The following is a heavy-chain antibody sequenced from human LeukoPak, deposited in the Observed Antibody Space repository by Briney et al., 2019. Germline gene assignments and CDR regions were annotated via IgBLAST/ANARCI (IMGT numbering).Heavy chain of an antibody. V-gene: IGHV1-3*03. CDR2: INAGNGNT. J-gene: IGHJ4*02. CDR1: GYTFTSYA. D-gene: IGHD3-22*01. CDR3: ARAVITTNSFFFDY. Sequence: ASVKVSCKASGYTFTSYAMLWVRQAPGQRLEWMGWINAGNGNTKYSQEFQGRVTITRDTSASTAYMELSSLRSEDMAVYYCARAVITTNSFFFDYWGQGTWSPSPQ.